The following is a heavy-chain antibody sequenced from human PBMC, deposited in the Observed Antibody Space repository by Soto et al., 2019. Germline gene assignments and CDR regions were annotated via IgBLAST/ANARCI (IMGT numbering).Heavy chain of an antibody. Sequence: QVQLVESGGGVVQPGRSLRLSCAASGFTFSDYAMHWVRQAPGKGLEWVALISYDGSNEYYADSVKGRFTISRDNSKNPLYLQMNSLRGEGTAVYYCARDPGGDYYYYQMDVWGQGTTVTVSS. J-gene: IGHJ6*02. CDR1: GFTFSDYA. CDR3: ARDPGGDYYYYQMDV. V-gene: IGHV3-30-3*01. CDR2: ISYDGSNE.